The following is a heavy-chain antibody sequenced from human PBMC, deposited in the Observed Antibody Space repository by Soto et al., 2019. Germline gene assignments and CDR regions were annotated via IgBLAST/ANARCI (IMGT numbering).Heavy chain of an antibody. Sequence: SETLSLTCAVYGGSFSGYYWSWIRQPPGKGLEWIGEINHSGSTNYNPSLKSRVTISVDTSKNQFSLKLSSVTAADTAVYYCARGRRDIVVVVAAGWFDPWGQGTLVTVS. D-gene: IGHD2-15*01. CDR1: GGSFSGYY. CDR2: INHSGST. J-gene: IGHJ5*02. V-gene: IGHV4-34*01. CDR3: ARGRRDIVVVVAAGWFDP.